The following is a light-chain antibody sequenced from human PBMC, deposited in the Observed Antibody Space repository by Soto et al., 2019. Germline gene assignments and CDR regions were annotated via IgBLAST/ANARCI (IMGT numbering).Light chain of an antibody. V-gene: IGKV3-20*01. Sequence: EIVLTQSPGTLSLSPGEGATLSCRASQSIGGNLAWYQQKPGQAPRLLIYGASNRATGIPDRFSGSGSGTDFTLTISRLEPEDFAVYYCQQYGSSGTFGQGTKVDIK. J-gene: IGKJ1*01. CDR3: QQYGSSGT. CDR1: QSIGGN. CDR2: GAS.